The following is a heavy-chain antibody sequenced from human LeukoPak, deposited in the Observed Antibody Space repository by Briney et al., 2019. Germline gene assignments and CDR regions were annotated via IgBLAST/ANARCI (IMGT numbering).Heavy chain of an antibody. CDR2: ISAYNGNT. CDR1: GYTFTGYY. D-gene: IGHD6-19*01. CDR3: ARPNDSGWPLGVMDV. J-gene: IGHJ6*02. V-gene: IGHV1-18*04. Sequence: ASVKVSCKASGYTFTGYYMHWVRQAPGQGLEWMGWISAYNGNTNYAQKFQGRVTMTTDASTTTAYMELRSLRSDDTAVYYCARPNDSGWPLGVMDVWGQGTTVTVSS.